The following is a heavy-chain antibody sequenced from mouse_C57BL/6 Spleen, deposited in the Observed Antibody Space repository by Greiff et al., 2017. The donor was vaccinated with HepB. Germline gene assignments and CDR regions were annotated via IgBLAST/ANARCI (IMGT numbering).Heavy chain of an antibody. D-gene: IGHD1-1*01. V-gene: IGHV1-18*01. Sequence: EVQLQQSGPELVKPGASVKIPCKASGYTFTDYNMDWVKQSHGKSLEWIGDINPNNGGTIYNQKFKGKATLTVDKSSSTAYMELRSLTSEDTAVYYWARPYYYGSSYRAYWGQGTLVTVSA. J-gene: IGHJ3*01. CDR2: INPNNGGT. CDR1: GYTFTDYN. CDR3: ARPYYYGSSYRAY.